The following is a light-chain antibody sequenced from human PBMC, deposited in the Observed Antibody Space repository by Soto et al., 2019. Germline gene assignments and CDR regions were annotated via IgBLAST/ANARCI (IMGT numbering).Light chain of an antibody. CDR3: QQYGSSPRT. CDR2: GAS. Sequence: EIVLTQSPGTLSLSPGERATLSCRASQSVSSTYLACYQQKPGQAPRLLMFGASTRATGIPDRFSGSGSGTDFTLTISRLEPEDFAVYFCQQYGSSPRTFGQGTKVEIK. V-gene: IGKV3-20*01. J-gene: IGKJ1*01. CDR1: QSVSSTY.